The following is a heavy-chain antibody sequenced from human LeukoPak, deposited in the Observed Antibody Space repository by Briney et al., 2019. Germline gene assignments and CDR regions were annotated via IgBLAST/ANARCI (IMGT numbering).Heavy chain of an antibody. Sequence: GGSLRLSCAASGFTFSSYEMNWVRQAPGKGLEWVSYISSSGSTIYYADSVKGRFTISRDNAKNSLYLQMNSLRAEDTAVYYCARGRWLQSHFDYWGQGTLVTVSS. CDR2: ISSSGSTI. J-gene: IGHJ4*02. CDR3: ARGRWLQSHFDY. CDR1: GFTFSSYE. D-gene: IGHD5-24*01. V-gene: IGHV3-48*03.